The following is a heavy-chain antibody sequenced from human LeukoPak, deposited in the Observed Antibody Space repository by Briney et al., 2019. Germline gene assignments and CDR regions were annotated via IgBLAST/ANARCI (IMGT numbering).Heavy chain of an antibody. Sequence: ASETLSLTCTVSGYSISSGYYWGWIRQPPGKGPEWFGSIYSSGSTYYNPSLKSRVTISVDTSKNQVSLKMNTLSAADTAVYYCARTEESGYSYGYFGCIYYMDVWGKGTTVTVSS. D-gene: IGHD5-18*01. V-gene: IGHV4-38-2*02. CDR3: ARTEESGYSYGYFGCIYYMDV. CDR2: IYSSGST. CDR1: GYSISSGYY. J-gene: IGHJ6*03.